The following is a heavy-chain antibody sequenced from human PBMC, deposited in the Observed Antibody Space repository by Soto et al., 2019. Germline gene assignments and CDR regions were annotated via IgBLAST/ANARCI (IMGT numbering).Heavy chain of an antibody. CDR3: SKSMGGSHHISYGMDV. CDR2: ISGSNGIT. V-gene: IGHV3-23*01. J-gene: IGHJ6*02. D-gene: IGHD1-26*01. CDR1: GFTFNNYA. Sequence: GGSLRLSCAASGFTFNNYAMNWVRQAPGKGLEWVSSISGSNGITYYAESVKGRFTISRDNSENTLSLLMDSLRAEDTAVYYCSKSMGGSHHISYGMDVWGQGTTVTVSS.